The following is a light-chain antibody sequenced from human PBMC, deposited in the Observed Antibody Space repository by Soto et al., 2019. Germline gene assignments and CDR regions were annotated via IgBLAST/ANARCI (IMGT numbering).Light chain of an antibody. CDR3: SSYTSSSPLYV. CDR2: EVS. V-gene: IGLV2-14*01. CDR1: SSDVGGYNY. Sequence: QSALTQPASVSGSPGQSITISCTGSSSDVGGYNYVSWYQQYPGKAPKVMIYEVSNRPSGVSNRFSGSKSGTTASLTISGLQAEDEADYYCSSYTSSSPLYVFGTGTQLTVL. J-gene: IGLJ1*01.